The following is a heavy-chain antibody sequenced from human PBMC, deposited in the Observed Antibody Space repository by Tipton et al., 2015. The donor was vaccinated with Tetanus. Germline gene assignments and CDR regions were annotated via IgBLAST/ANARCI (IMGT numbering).Heavy chain of an antibody. CDR2: IYYSGST. CDR3: ARGPMVRGVKGAGYFDY. D-gene: IGHD3-10*01. Sequence: TLSLTCTVSGGSISSSSYYWGWIRQPPGKGLEWIGSIYYSGSTNYNPSLKSRVTISVDTSKDQFSLKLSSVTAADTAVYYCARGPMVRGVKGAGYFDYWGQGTLVTVSS. CDR1: GGSISSSSYY. J-gene: IGHJ4*02. V-gene: IGHV4-39*07.